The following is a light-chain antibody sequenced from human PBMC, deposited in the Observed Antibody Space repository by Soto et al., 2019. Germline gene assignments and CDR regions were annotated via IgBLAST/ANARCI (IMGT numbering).Light chain of an antibody. J-gene: IGKJ1*01. V-gene: IGKV3-20*01. CDR2: GAS. CDR3: QQYGSSPRT. Sequence: EIVLTQSPGTLSLSPGEGATLSCRASQSVTGSYLAWYQQKPGQAPRLLSYGASSRATGIPDRFSGSESGTDFTLTISRLEPEDFAVYYCQQYGSSPRTLGQGTKVEI. CDR1: QSVTGSY.